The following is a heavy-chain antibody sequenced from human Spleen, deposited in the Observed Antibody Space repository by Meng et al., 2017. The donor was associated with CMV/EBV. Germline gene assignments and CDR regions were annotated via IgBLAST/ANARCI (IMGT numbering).Heavy chain of an antibody. J-gene: IGHJ6*02. Sequence: ASVKVSCKASGYTFTSYYMHWVRQAPGQGLEWMGIINPSGGSTGYAQKFQGRVTMTRDTSTSTVYMELSSLRSEDTAVYYCARSPGPGHYGMDVWGQGTTVTVSS. CDR1: GYTFTSYY. V-gene: IGHV1-46*01. CDR3: ARSPGPGHYGMDV. CDR2: INPSGGST.